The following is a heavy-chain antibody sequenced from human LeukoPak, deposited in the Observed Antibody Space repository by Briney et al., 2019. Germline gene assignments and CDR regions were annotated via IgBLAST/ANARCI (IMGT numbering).Heavy chain of an antibody. CDR3: ARWSGSVTARYYSYYMDV. V-gene: IGHV4-61*02. Sequence: SQTLSLTCTVSGGSVRRGTYYWTWIRQPAGSGLEWIGRIYTSGTTDYNPSLRTRVTISVDASRNQFSLNLSSVTAADTAVYYCARWSGSVTARYYSYYMDVWGEGTTVTVSS. CDR1: GGSVRRGTYY. J-gene: IGHJ6*03. D-gene: IGHD6-6*01. CDR2: IYTSGTT.